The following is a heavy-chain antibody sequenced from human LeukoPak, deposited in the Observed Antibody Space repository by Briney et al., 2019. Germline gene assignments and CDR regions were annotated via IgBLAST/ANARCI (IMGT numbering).Heavy chain of an antibody. CDR3: AAQPGAYDFWSGYSRGYYYYYMDV. CDR2: IYTSGST. Sequence: SDTLSLTCTVSGGSISSGSYYWSWIRQPAGKGLEWIGRIYTSGSTNYNPSLKSRVTISVDTSKNQFSLKLSSVTAADTAVYYCAAQPGAYDFWSGYSRGYYYYYMDVWGKGTTVTVSS. J-gene: IGHJ6*03. CDR1: GGSISSGSYY. D-gene: IGHD3-3*01. V-gene: IGHV4-61*02.